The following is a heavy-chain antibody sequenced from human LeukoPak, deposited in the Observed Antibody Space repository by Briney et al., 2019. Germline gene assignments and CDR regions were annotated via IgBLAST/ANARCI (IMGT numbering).Heavy chain of an antibody. CDR2: IYINGST. V-gene: IGHV3-53*01. CDR1: GFTVSSNY. J-gene: IGHJ6*04. CDR3: ARDLGFGDYGMDV. Sequence: PGGSLRLSCAASGFTVSSNYVSWVRQAPGKGLEWVSLIYINGSTYYADSVKGRFTISRDNSKNTLYLQMNSLRAEDTALYYCARDLGFGDYGMDVWGKGTTVTVSS. D-gene: IGHD3-10*01.